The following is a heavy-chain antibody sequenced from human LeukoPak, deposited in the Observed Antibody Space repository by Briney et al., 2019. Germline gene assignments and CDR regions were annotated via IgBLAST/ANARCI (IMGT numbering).Heavy chain of an antibody. D-gene: IGHD4-17*01. CDR1: GGSFSGYY. CDR3: ARHLDYGDDYNWFDP. CDR2: INHSGST. Sequence: SETLSLTCAVYGGSFSGYYWSWIRQPPGKELEWIGEINHSGSTNYNPSLKSRVTISVDTSKNQFSLKLSSVTAADTAVYYCARHLDYGDDYNWFDPWGQGTLVTVSS. V-gene: IGHV4-34*01. J-gene: IGHJ5*02.